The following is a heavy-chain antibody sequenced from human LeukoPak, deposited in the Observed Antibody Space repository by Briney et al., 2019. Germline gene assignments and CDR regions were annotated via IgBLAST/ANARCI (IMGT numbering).Heavy chain of an antibody. Sequence: GGSLRLSCAASGFTFSRYGMHWVRQAPGKGLEWVAVIWYDGSNKYYADSVKGRFTISRDNSKNTLYLQMNSLRAEDTAVYYCARDRQQLALGFDYWGQGTLVTVSS. V-gene: IGHV3-33*01. CDR1: GFTFSRYG. CDR2: IWYDGSNK. J-gene: IGHJ4*02. D-gene: IGHD6-13*01. CDR3: ARDRQQLALGFDY.